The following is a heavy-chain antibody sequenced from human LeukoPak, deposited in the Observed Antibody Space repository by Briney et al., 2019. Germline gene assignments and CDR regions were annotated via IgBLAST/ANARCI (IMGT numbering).Heavy chain of an antibody. Sequence: RGSLRLSCAASGFTFSSYNMNWVRQAPGKGLEWISYISSSSTTIYYADSVKGRFTISRDNAKNSLYLQMTSLRAEDTAVYYCAISAPNYYDSSGYYSYFQHWGQGTLVTVSS. CDR1: GFTFSSYN. V-gene: IGHV3-48*04. CDR3: AISAPNYYDSSGYYSYFQH. J-gene: IGHJ1*01. D-gene: IGHD3-22*01. CDR2: ISSSSTTI.